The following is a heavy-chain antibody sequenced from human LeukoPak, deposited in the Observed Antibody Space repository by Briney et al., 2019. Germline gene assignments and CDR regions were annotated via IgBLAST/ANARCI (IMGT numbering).Heavy chain of an antibody. CDR2: IYTSGST. J-gene: IGHJ3*02. Sequence: SLTLSLTSTVSGGSISSGSYYWSWIRQPAGKGLEWIGRIYTSGSTNYNPSLKSLVPISVDTSKNQFSLKLSSVTAADTAVYYCARGHTQGLSDIWGQGTMVTVSS. V-gene: IGHV4-61*02. CDR3: ARGHTQGLSDI. D-gene: IGHD2-2*02. CDR1: GGSISSGSYY.